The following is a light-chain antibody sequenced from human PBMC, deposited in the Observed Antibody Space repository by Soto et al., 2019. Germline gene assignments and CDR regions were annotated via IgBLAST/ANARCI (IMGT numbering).Light chain of an antibody. J-gene: IGKJ4*02. CDR1: QSLSNNY. Sequence: EIVLTQSPGTLSLSPGDRATLSCRASQSLSNNYLAWYQQKSGQAPRLLIYGASSRATDIPDSFSGSGSGADFTLTITRLEPADFAVYFCQQYETFPLTFGRGTKVE. CDR3: QQYETFPLT. CDR2: GAS. V-gene: IGKV3-20*01.